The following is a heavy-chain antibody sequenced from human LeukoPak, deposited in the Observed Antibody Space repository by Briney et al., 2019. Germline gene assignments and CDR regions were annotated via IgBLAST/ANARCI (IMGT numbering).Heavy chain of an antibody. CDR3: AREWVRDYYDSSGPFDY. CDR2: ISAYNGNT. J-gene: IGHJ4*02. V-gene: IGHV1-18*01. Sequence: AXVKVSCKASGYTFISYGIRWERQAPGQWLEWMGWISAYNGNTNYAQTLQGRVTMTSDTSTSTAYMELRSLRSDDTAVYYCAREWVRDYYDSSGPFDYWGQGTLVTVSS. D-gene: IGHD3-22*01. CDR1: GYTFISYG.